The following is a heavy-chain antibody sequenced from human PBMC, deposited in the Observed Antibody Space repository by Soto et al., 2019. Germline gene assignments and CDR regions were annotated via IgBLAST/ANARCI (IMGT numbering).Heavy chain of an antibody. CDR1: GFTFRNYA. D-gene: IGHD3-22*01. CDR3: VKDIGHDYSSYYFFDY. J-gene: IGHJ4*02. CDR2: NSSNGGNT. Sequence: GGSLRLSCSASGFTFRNYAVHWVRQAPGKGLEYVSANSSNGGNTHYAESGKGRFAIARDNSKNTLYLTMSSLRAEDTAVYFCVKDIGHDYSSYYFFDYWGQGTQVTVSS. V-gene: IGHV3-64D*06.